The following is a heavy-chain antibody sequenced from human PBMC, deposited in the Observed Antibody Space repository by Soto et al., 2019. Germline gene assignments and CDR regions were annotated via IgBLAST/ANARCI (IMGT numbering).Heavy chain of an antibody. CDR1: GGTFSSYA. CDR3: ASFPSDRGPGYYFDY. CDR2: IIPIFGTA. J-gene: IGHJ4*02. D-gene: IGHD3-10*01. Sequence: AAVKGYCKASGGTFSSYAISWVLQAPGQGLEWMGGIIPIFGTANYAQKFQGRVTITADESTSTAYMELRSLRSEDTAVYYCASFPSDRGPGYYFDYWGQGTLVTVSS. V-gene: IGHV1-69*13.